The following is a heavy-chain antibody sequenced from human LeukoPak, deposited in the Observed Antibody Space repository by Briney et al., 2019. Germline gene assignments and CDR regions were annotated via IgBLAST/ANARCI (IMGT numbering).Heavy chain of an antibody. D-gene: IGHD3-10*01. CDR3: AKDLGGEGGSGFPGQ. CDR1: GFAFSSYS. V-gene: IGHV3-23*01. J-gene: IGHJ4*02. Sequence: GGSLRLSCAACGFAFSSYSMSWVRQAPGKGLEWVSAISGSGADTYYTDSVKGRFTISRDNSKTPLFLQMNSLRAEDTAIYYCAKDLGGEGGSGFPGQWGQGTLVTVSS. CDR2: ISGSGADT.